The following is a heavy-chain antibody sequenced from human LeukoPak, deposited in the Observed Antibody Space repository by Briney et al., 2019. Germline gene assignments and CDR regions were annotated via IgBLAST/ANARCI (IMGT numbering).Heavy chain of an antibody. V-gene: IGHV3-30*02. CDR2: IRYDGRNK. CDR1: GFTFSSYG. D-gene: IGHD5-18*01. CDR3: AKMPIPRYSYGPIDY. Sequence: PGGSLRLSCSAPGFTFSSYGMHWVRQAPGKGLEWVAFIRYDGRNKYYADSVKGRFTISRDNSKNTLYLQMNSLRAEDTAVYYCAKMPIPRYSYGPIDYWGQGTLVTVSS. J-gene: IGHJ4*02.